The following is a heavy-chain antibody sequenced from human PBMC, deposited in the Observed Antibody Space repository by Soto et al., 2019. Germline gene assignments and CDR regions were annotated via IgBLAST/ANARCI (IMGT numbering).Heavy chain of an antibody. Sequence: QLQLQESGPGLVKPSETLSLTCTVSGGSISSSSYYWGWIRQPPGQGLEWIGSIYYSVSTYYNPSLKSRVTISVDTSKNQFSLKLSSVTAADTAVYYCARHPYSSSCCFDYWGQGTLVTVSS. CDR2: IYYSVST. CDR1: GGSISSSSYY. J-gene: IGHJ4*02. CDR3: ARHPYSSSCCFDY. D-gene: IGHD6-13*01. V-gene: IGHV4-39*01.